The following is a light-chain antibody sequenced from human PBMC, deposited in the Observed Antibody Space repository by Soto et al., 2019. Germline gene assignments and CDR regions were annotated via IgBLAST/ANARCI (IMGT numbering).Light chain of an antibody. CDR1: QSVSSN. J-gene: IGKJ1*01. CDR3: QQYNAFPLT. Sequence: EILMTQSPVTLSVSPGERATLSCRASQSVSSNLAWYQQKPGQATSLLIYGAFARATGIPARFSGTGSGTEFTLTISSLQSEDCAIYYCQQYNAFPLTVGQGTKVEI. CDR2: GAF. V-gene: IGKV3-15*01.